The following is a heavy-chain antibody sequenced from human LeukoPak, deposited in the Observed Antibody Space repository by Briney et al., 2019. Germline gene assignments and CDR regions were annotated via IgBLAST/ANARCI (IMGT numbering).Heavy chain of an antibody. CDR1: GASFTSYY. CDR3: ARLGQYSGYDYYFDY. V-gene: IGHV4-59*08. CDR2: IYYSGST. D-gene: IGHD5-12*01. J-gene: IGHJ4*02. Sequence: SETLSLTCTVSGASFTSYYWSWIRQPPGKGLEWIGFIYYSGSTNYNPSLKSRVTISVDTSKSQFSLKLSSVTAADTALYYCARLGQYSGYDYYFDYWGQGTLVTVSS.